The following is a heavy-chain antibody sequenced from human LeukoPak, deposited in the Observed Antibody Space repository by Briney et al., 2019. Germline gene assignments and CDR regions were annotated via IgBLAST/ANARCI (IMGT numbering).Heavy chain of an antibody. CDR2: IRRDGSHT. CDR3: AKSSIMFAAGRLGSIDF. J-gene: IGHJ4*02. Sequence: GGSLTLSCAASGFAFNDFAMYWVRQAPGKGLDWVALIRRDGSHTYYAHSIKGRFTISRDNSKNTLYLQMSSLRAEDTAVYYCAKSSIMFAAGRLGSIDFWGQGTLVTVSS. V-gene: IGHV3-30*02. D-gene: IGHD6-25*01. CDR1: GFAFNDFA.